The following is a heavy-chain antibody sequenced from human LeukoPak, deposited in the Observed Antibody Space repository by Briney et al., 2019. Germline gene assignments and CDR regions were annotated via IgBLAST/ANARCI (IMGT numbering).Heavy chain of an antibody. D-gene: IGHD3-10*01. CDR1: GFTFDDYG. CDR3: ARGPLSPHYYGSGSYLNPLDY. Sequence: PGGSLRLSCAASGFTFDDYGMSWVRQAPGKGLEWVSGINWNGGSTGYADSVKGRFTISRDNAKNSLYLQMNSLRAEGTALYYCARGPLSPHYYGSGSYLNPLDYWGQGTLVTVST. CDR2: INWNGGST. V-gene: IGHV3-20*04. J-gene: IGHJ4*02.